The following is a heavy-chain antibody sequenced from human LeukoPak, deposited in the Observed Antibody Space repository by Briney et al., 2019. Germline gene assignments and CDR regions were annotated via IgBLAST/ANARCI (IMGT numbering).Heavy chain of an antibody. V-gene: IGHV3-20*01. D-gene: IGHD6-6*01. CDR2: INWNGGST. CDR3: ARVAGGRVAARPFDY. Sequence: GGSLRLSCAASGFTFDDYGMSWVRQAPGKGLEWVSGINWNGGSTGYADSVKGRFTISRDNAKNSLYLRMNSLRAEDTALYHCARVAGGRVAARPFDYWGQGTLVTVSS. CDR1: GFTFDDYG. J-gene: IGHJ4*02.